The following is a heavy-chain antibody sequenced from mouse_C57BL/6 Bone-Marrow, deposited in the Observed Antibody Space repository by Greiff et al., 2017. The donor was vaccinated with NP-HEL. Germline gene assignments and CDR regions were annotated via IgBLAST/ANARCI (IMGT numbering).Heavy chain of an antibody. CDR2: IDPSDSYT. Sequence: QVQLQQSGAELAKPGASVKLSCKASGYTFTSYWMHWVKQRPGQGLEWIGEIDPSDSYTNYNQKFKGKSTLTVDKSSSTAYMQLSSLTSEDSAVYYCARFGGYYPYYFDYWGQGTTLTVSS. CDR1: GYTFTSYW. J-gene: IGHJ2*01. CDR3: ARFGGYYPYYFDY. D-gene: IGHD2-3*01. V-gene: IGHV1-69*01.